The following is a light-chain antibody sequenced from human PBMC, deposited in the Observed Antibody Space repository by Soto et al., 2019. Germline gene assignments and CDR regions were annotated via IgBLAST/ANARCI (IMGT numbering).Light chain of an antibody. CDR1: QSVSSN. CDR2: GAS. CDR3: QQYNKWPLMYT. V-gene: IGKV3-15*01. J-gene: IGKJ2*01. Sequence: EIVMTQSPATLSVSPGERATLSCRASQSVSSNLAWYQQKPGQAPRLLIYGASTRATGIPARFSGSGSGTDFTLNISSLESEDFGVYYCQQYNKWPLMYTFGQGTKLEIK.